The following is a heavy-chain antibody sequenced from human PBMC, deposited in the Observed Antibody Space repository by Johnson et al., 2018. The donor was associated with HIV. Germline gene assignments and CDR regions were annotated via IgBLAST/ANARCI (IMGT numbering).Heavy chain of an antibody. CDR2: ISSSGSTI. Sequence: QVQLVESGGGVVRPGGSPRLSCAASGFTFSDYYMSWIRQAPGKGLEWVSYISSSGSTIYYADSVKGRFTISRDNSKNTLYLRMDSLRADDTAVYYWARLPSRGGTIKDAFDIWGHGTMVTVSS. D-gene: IGHD1-26*01. V-gene: IGHV3-11*01. J-gene: IGHJ3*02. CDR3: ARLPSRGGTIKDAFDI. CDR1: GFTFSDYY.